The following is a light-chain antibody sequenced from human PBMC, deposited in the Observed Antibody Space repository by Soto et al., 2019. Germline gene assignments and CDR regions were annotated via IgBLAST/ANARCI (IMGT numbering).Light chain of an antibody. Sequence: AIRMTQSPSSLSASTGDRVTITCRASQGISSYLAWYQQKPGKAPKLLIYAASTLQSGVPSRFSGSGFGTDFTLTISTLQPEDFGTYYCQQYNSYSWTFGQGTKVDIK. V-gene: IGKV1-8*01. CDR2: AAS. CDR1: QGISSY. CDR3: QQYNSYSWT. J-gene: IGKJ1*01.